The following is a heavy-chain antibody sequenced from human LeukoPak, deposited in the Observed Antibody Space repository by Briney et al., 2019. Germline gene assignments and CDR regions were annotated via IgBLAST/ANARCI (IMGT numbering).Heavy chain of an antibody. Sequence: SVKVSCKASGGTFSSYAISWVRQAPGQGLEWMGGIIPIFGTANYAQKFQGRVTITTDESTSTAYMELSSLRSEDTAVYYCARGHGYCSGGSCGGYYYYYMDVWGKGTTVTVSS. CDR3: ARGHGYCSGGSCGGYYYYYMDV. J-gene: IGHJ6*03. V-gene: IGHV1-69*05. CDR2: IIPIFGTA. D-gene: IGHD2-15*01. CDR1: GGTFSSYA.